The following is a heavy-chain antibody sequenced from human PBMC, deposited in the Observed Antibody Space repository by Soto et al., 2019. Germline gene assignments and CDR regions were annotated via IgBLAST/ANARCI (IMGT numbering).Heavy chain of an antibody. D-gene: IGHD4-17*01. J-gene: IGHJ4*02. Sequence: QVQLQESGPGLVKPSQTLSLTCTVSGGSISSGDYYWSWIRQPPGKGLEWIGYIYYSGSTYYNPSLKSRVTISADTSKNQFSLKLSSVTAADTAVYYCAAYAATVTTPLDYWGQGTLVTVSS. CDR2: IYYSGST. CDR3: AAYAATVTTPLDY. CDR1: GGSISSGDYY. V-gene: IGHV4-30-4*01.